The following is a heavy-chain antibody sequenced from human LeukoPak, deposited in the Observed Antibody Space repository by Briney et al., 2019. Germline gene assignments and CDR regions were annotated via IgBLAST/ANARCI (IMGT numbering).Heavy chain of an antibody. CDR3: ARRNEYYYYGMDV. D-gene: IGHD1-1*01. J-gene: IGHJ6*04. CDR1: GFTLSSYA. CDR2: ISSSSSYI. Sequence: PGGSLRLSCATSGFTLSSYAMNWVRQAPGKGLEWVSSISSSSSYIYYADSVKGRFTISRDNAKNSLYLQMNSLRAEDTAVYYCARRNEYYYYGMDVWGKGTTVTVSS. V-gene: IGHV3-21*01.